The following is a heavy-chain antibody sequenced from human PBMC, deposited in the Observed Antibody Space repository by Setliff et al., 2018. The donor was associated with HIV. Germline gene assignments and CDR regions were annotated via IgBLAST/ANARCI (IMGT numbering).Heavy chain of an antibody. CDR3: ARDPAPSSSASYFQH. J-gene: IGHJ1*01. CDR1: GFTFSSCG. Sequence: GGSLRLSCVASGFTFSSCGMHWVRQAPGKGLEWVALILYDGSSKYYTDSVKDRFTISRDNSKNTLYLQMNSLRSEDTAVYYCARDPAPSSSASYFQHWGQGTPVTVSS. CDR2: ILYDGSSK. V-gene: IGHV3-30*02. D-gene: IGHD6-6*01.